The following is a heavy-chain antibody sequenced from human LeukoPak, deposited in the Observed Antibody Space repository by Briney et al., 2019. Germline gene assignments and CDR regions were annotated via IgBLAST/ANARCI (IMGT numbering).Heavy chain of an antibody. CDR1: GFTFSSYS. CDR2: ISSDGGST. J-gene: IGHJ4*02. D-gene: IGHD2-15*01. CDR3: AREYCSGGRCQYYFDY. V-gene: IGHV3-64*01. Sequence: GGSLRLSCAASGFTFSSYSMHWVRQAPGKGLEYVSGISSDGGSTYYANSVKGRFTISRDNSKDTLYLQMGSLRAEDMAVYYCAREYCSGGRCQYYFDYWGQGTLVTVSS.